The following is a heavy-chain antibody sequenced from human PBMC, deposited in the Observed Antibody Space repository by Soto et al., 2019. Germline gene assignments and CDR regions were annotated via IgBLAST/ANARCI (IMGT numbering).Heavy chain of an antibody. V-gene: IGHV1-69*02. CDR1: GGTFSSYT. D-gene: IGHD1-1*01. CDR2: IIPILGIA. J-gene: IGHJ5*02. CDR3: ARPVGTTGTAGGWFDP. Sequence: QVQLVQSGAEVKKPGSSVKVSCKASGGTFSSYTISWVRQAPGQGLEWMGRIIPILGIANYAQKFQGRVTITADKSTSTAYMELSSLRSEDTAVYYCARPVGTTGTAGGWFDPWGQGTLVTVSS.